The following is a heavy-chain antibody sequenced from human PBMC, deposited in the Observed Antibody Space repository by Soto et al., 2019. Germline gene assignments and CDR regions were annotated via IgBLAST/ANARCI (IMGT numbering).Heavy chain of an antibody. Sequence: QVQLVQSGAEVKKPGASVKVSCKASGYTFTGYYMHWVRQAPGQGLEWLGWINPNSGGTNYAQKVQGRVTMTRDTSISTAYMELSRLRSDDTAVYYCARVLRGAIAVAGTTLGYWGQGTLVTVSS. CDR2: INPNSGGT. CDR1: GYTFTGYY. D-gene: IGHD6-13*01. CDR3: ARVLRGAIAVAGTTLGY. V-gene: IGHV1-2*02. J-gene: IGHJ4*02.